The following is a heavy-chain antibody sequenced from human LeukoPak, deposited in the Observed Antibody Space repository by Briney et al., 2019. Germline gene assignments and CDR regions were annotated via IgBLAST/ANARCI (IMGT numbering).Heavy chain of an antibody. CDR2: ISSSGSTI. V-gene: IGHV3-48*03. Sequence: GGSLRLSCAASGFTFSSYEMNWVRQAPGKGLEWVSYISSSGSTIYYADSVKGRFTISRDNAKNSLYLQMNSLRAEDTAVYYCARFERYYYGSGSYSGECYYMDVWGKGTTVTVSS. CDR1: GFTFSSYE. D-gene: IGHD3-10*01. J-gene: IGHJ6*03. CDR3: ARFERYYYGSGSYSGECYYMDV.